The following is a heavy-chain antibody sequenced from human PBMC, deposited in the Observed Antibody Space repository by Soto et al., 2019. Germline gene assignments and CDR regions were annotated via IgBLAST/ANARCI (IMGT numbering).Heavy chain of an antibody. CDR1: GYTFTSYA. D-gene: IGHD3-10*01. CDR2: INAGNGNT. V-gene: IGHV1-3*01. Sequence: ASVKVSCKASGYTFTSYAIHWVHQAPGQRLEWMGWINAGNGNTKYSQKFQGRVTITRDTSASTAYMELSSLRSEDTAVYYCASRAPPGGNYYGSGTPFYYYGMDVWGQGTTVTVSS. CDR3: ASRAPPGGNYYGSGTPFYYYGMDV. J-gene: IGHJ6*02.